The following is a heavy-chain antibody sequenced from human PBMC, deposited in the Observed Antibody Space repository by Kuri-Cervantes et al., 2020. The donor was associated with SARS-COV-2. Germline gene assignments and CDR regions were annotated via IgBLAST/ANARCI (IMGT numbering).Heavy chain of an antibody. J-gene: IGHJ4*02. Sequence: GESLKISCAASGFTFSSYWMTWVRQAPGKGLDWVANVRQDGRDKYYGDSVKGRFTISRDNTENSLYLQMDSLTAEDTAVYYCARYCTSISCESAIDFWGQGTLVTVSS. V-gene: IGHV3-7*03. D-gene: IGHD2-2*01. CDR2: VRQDGRDK. CDR3: ARYCTSISCESAIDF. CDR1: GFTFSSYW.